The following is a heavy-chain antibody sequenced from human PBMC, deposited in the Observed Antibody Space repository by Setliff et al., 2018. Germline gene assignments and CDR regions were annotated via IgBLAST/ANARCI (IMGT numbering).Heavy chain of an antibody. CDR1: GGSISPYF. Sequence: SETLSLTCTVSGGSISPYFWSWIRQLPGKGLEWIGYIYHNGNTNFNPSLRSQVNMSVDTSKNQISLNLKSVTAADTAVYYWARDRTAYSYGLDVWGQGTTVTVSS. J-gene: IGHJ6*02. CDR2: IYHNGNT. CDR3: ARDRTAYSYGLDV. V-gene: IGHV4-59*01. D-gene: IGHD5-18*01.